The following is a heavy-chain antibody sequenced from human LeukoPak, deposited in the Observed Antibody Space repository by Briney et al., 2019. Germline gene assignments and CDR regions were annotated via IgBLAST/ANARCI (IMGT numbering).Heavy chain of an antibody. D-gene: IGHD6-13*01. CDR1: GFTFSSYA. J-gene: IGHJ4*02. Sequence: PGGSQRLSCAASGFTFSSYAMSWVRQAPGKGLEWVSAISGSGGSTYYADSVKGRFTISRDNSKNTLYLQMNSLKAEDTAVYYCAKKMAAAGTWENLIDYWGQGTLVTVSS. V-gene: IGHV3-23*01. CDR2: ISGSGGST. CDR3: AKKMAAAGTWENLIDY.